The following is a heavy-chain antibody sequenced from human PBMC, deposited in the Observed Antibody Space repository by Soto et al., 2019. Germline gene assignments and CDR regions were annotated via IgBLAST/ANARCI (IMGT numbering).Heavy chain of an antibody. V-gene: IGHV3-48*03. Sequence: PGGSLRLSCAASGFTFSSYEMNWVRQAPGKGLEWVSYISSSGSTIYYADSVKGRFTISRDNAKNSLYLQMNSLRAEDTAVYYCARNFGYGVQWSDYWGQGTLVTVSS. CDR1: GFTFSSYE. CDR2: ISSSGSTI. D-gene: IGHD4-17*01. J-gene: IGHJ4*02. CDR3: ARNFGYGVQWSDY.